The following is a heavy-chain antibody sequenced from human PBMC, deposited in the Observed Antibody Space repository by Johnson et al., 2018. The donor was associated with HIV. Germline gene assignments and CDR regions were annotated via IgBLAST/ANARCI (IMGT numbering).Heavy chain of an antibody. CDR1: GFTFDDYG. Sequence: VQLVESGGGVVRPGGSLRLSCAASGFTFDDYGMSWVRQAPGKGLKWVSGINWNGGSTGYANSVKGRFTISRDNAKNSLYLQMNSLRADDTALYYCARGLAYCGCDCSNAFGIWGQGTMVTVSS. D-gene: IGHD2-21*02. CDR2: INWNGGST. CDR3: ARGLAYCGCDCSNAFGI. V-gene: IGHV3-20*04. J-gene: IGHJ3*02.